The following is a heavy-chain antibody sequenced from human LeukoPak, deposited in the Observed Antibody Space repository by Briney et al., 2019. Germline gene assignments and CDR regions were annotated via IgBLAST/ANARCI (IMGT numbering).Heavy chain of an antibody. D-gene: IGHD1-1*01. J-gene: IGHJ6*03. CDR1: GGSISSGSYY. Sequence: SETLSLTCTVSGGSISSGSYYWGWIRQPPGKGLEWIGSIYYSGSTYYNPSLKSRVTISVDTSKNQFSLKLSSVTAADTAVYYCARVNWNDGPYYYYYYMDVWGKGTTVTVSS. CDR2: IYYSGST. CDR3: ARVNWNDGPYYYYYYMDV. V-gene: IGHV4-39*07.